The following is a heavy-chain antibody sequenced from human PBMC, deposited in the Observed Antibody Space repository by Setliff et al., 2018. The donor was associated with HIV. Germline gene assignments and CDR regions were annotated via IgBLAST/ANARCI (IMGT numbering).Heavy chain of an antibody. Sequence: SETLSLTCAVYGGSFSGYYWTWIRQSPSGLEWIGEINHRGIANSSPSLKSRVTISIDTSKNQFSLKLSSVTAADTAVYYCARRRSSGWYHYFDYWGQGTLVTVSS. D-gene: IGHD6-19*01. CDR3: ARRRSSGWYHYFDY. CDR2: INHRGIA. CDR1: GGSFSGYY. J-gene: IGHJ4*02. V-gene: IGHV4-34*01.